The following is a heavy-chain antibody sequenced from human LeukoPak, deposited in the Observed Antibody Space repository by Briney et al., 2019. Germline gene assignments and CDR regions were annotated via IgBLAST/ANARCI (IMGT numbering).Heavy chain of an antibody. D-gene: IGHD2-15*01. V-gene: IGHV3-7*01. Sequence: GGSLRLSCAASGFTLSNYLMTWVGQAPGKGLEGVANIKHDGSEDYYLASVKGRFTISRDNAKSSMWLQMNSLRDEDTAVCYCARDQTPFYWGQGSLVTASS. CDR2: IKHDGSED. CDR3: ARDQTPFY. J-gene: IGHJ4*02. CDR1: GFTLSNYL.